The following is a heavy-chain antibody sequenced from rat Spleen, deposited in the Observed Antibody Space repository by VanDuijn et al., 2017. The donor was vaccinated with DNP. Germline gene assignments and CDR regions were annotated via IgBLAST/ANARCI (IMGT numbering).Heavy chain of an antibody. CDR1: GFTFSDYY. V-gene: IGHV5-7*01. J-gene: IGHJ2*01. CDR3: ATVGTTEGRDY. CDR2: ISYDGSDT. Sequence: EVQLVESDGGLVQPGRSLKLSCAASGFTFSDYYMAWVRQAPKKSLEWVATISYDGSDTYYRDSVKGRFTISRDNAKSTLYLQMDSLRSEDTATYYCATVGTTEGRDYWGQGVMVTVSS. D-gene: IGHD1-11*01.